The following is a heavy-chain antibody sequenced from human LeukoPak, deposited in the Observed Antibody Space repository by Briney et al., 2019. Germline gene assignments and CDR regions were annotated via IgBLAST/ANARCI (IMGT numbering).Heavy chain of an antibody. Sequence: ASVKVSCKASGGIFSNYAISWVRQAPGQGLEWMGWISAYNGNTNYAQKLQGRVTMTTDTSTSTAYMELRSLRSDDTAVYYCARAKGSVGAIHIWGQGTLVTVSS. D-gene: IGHD1-26*01. V-gene: IGHV1-18*01. CDR3: ARAKGSVGAIHI. CDR2: ISAYNGNT. CDR1: GGIFSNYA. J-gene: IGHJ4*02.